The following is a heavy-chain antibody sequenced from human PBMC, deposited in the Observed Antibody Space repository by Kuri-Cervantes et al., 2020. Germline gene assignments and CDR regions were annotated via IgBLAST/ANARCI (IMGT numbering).Heavy chain of an antibody. CDR1: GGSFSSYY. CDR3: ARRGDSYAVFDS. V-gene: IGHV4-34*01. CDR2: INHSGST. D-gene: IGHD5-18*01. J-gene: IGHJ4*02. Sequence: GSLRLSCAVYGGSFSSYYWSWIRQPPGKGLEWMGEINHSGSTNYNPSLKSRVTISIDTSKNQLYLKLTSVTASDTALYYCARRGDSYAVFDSWGQGALVTVSS.